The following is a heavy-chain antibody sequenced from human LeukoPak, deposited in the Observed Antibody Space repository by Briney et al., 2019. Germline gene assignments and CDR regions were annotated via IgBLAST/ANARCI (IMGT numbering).Heavy chain of an antibody. Sequence: ASVKVSCKASGYTYTPYYIHWVRQAPGQGLEWMGRINPNSGDTNYAQKFQGSVTLTRDTSINTAYMELSRVRSDDTAVYYCAKLGIGSTTRAWFDPWGQGTLVTVSS. CDR3: AKLGIGSTTRAWFDP. CDR1: GYTYTPYY. D-gene: IGHD1-26*01. CDR2: INPNSGDT. J-gene: IGHJ5*02. V-gene: IGHV1-2*06.